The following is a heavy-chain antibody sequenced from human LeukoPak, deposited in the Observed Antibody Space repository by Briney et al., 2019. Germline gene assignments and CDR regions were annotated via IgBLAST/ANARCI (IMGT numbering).Heavy chain of an antibody. V-gene: IGHV1-69*04. J-gene: IGHJ4*02. Sequence: SVNVSCKASGGTFSSYAMSWVRQAPGQGVEWMGRIIHILGIANYAQKFQGRVTITADKSTSTAYMELNSLRSEDTAVYYCAREGGIRWLQPGKWGQGTLVTVSS. D-gene: IGHD5-24*01. CDR2: IIHILGIA. CDR1: GGTFSSYA. CDR3: AREGGIRWLQPGK.